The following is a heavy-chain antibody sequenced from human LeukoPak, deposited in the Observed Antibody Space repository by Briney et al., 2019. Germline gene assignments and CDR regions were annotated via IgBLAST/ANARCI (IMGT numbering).Heavy chain of an antibody. D-gene: IGHD6-19*01. CDR2: IWYDGSNK. CDR3: ARDGVAVAGLVTPYGMDV. J-gene: IGHJ6*02. Sequence: GGSLRLSCAASGFIFKTYAMHWVRQAPGKGLEWVAVIWYDGSNKYYADSVKGRFTISRDNSKNTLYLQMNSLRAEDTAVYYCARDGVAVAGLVTPYGMDVWGQGTTVTVSS. V-gene: IGHV3-33*01. CDR1: GFIFKTYA.